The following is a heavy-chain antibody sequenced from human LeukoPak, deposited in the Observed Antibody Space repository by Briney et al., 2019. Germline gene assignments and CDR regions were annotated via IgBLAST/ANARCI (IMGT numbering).Heavy chain of an antibody. Sequence: PSETLSLTCTVSGGSISSYYWSWIRQPPGKGLEWIGYIYYSGSTNYNPSLKSRVTISIDTSKNQFSLKLSSVTAADTAVYYCASLPPDYYDSSGVPTWGQGTLVTVSS. D-gene: IGHD3-22*01. CDR2: IYYSGST. CDR3: ASLPPDYYDSSGVPT. J-gene: IGHJ5*02. V-gene: IGHV4-59*01. CDR1: GGSISSYY.